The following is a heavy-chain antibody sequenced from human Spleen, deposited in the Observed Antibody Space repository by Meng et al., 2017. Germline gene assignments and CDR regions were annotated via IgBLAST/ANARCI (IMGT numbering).Heavy chain of an antibody. J-gene: IGHJ4*02. V-gene: IGHV3-9*01. CDR3: VKGESQHFMITFGGVIVPLDH. CDR2: ISWNSGSI. D-gene: IGHD3-16*02. CDR1: GGSISNYY. Sequence: LSLTCTVSGGSISNYYWTWMRQPPGKGLEWVSGISWNSGSIGYADSVKGRFTISRDNAKNSLYLQMNSLRAEDTALYYCVKGESQHFMITFGGVIVPLDHWARGTLVTVSS.